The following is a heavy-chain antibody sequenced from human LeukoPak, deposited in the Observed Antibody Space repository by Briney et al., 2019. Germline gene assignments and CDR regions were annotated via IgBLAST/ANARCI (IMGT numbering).Heavy chain of an antibody. V-gene: IGHV1-2*02. CDR3: AKAPGETTSLFGY. CDR2: INPNSGGT. D-gene: IGHD3-16*01. Sequence: ASVKVSCKASGYTFTGYYMHWVRQAPGQGLEWMGWINPNSGGTNYAQKFQGRVTMTRDTSISTAYMELSRLRSDDTAVYYCAKAPGETTSLFGYWGQGTLVTVSS. CDR1: GYTFTGYY. J-gene: IGHJ4*02.